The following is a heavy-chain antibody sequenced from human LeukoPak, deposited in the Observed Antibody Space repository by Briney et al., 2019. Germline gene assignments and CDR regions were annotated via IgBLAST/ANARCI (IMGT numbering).Heavy chain of an antibody. CDR3: ARSSLGTITAGPFDY. V-gene: IGHV1-18*01. D-gene: IGHD5-12*01. CDR2: ISGYNGNT. J-gene: IGHJ4*02. Sequence: ASVKVSCKASGYTFCSYGIAWVRQAPGQGLEWMGWISGYNGNTNYAQKLQGRVSMTTDTSTTTAYMELRSLTSDDTALYYCARSSLGTITAGPFDYWGQGTLVTVSS. CDR1: GYTFCSYG.